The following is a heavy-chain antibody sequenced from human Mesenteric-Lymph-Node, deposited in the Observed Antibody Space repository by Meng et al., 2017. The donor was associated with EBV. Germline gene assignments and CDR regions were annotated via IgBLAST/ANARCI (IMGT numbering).Heavy chain of an antibody. J-gene: IGHJ6*02. D-gene: IGHD4-17*01. CDR1: GFAFSSYK. V-gene: IGHV3-21*01. CDR3: ARDGLEYADYMFTNYYYYGMDV. Sequence: EVQLLESGGXLVKPGXSLRHSXVXSGFAFSSYKMNWVRQAPGKGLEWVSSISGSSSNRYYADSVKGRFTISRDNAKNSLYLQMNSLRAEDTAVYYCARDGLEYADYMFTNYYYYGMDVRGPGTTGTVSS. CDR2: ISGSSSNR.